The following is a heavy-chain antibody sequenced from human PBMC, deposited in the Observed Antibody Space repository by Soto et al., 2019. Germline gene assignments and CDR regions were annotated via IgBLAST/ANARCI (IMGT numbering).Heavy chain of an antibody. D-gene: IGHD4-17*01. CDR3: AHRYGGNYCRPYFDS. CDR1: GFSLSTSGAG. J-gene: IGHJ4*02. Sequence: QITLKESGPTLVNPTQTLTVTCTFSGFSLSTSGAGGGWIRQSPGKAPEWLALISWKDEKRYNPGLKSRLTITKAPYKTQVVLTMTDLEPVDTATYFCAHRYGGNYCRPYFDSWGQGTLVTVSS. V-gene: IGHV2-5*01. CDR2: ISWKDEK.